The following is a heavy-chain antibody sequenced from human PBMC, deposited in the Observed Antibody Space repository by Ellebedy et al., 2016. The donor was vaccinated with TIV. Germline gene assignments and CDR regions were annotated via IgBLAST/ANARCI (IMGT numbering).Heavy chain of an antibody. Sequence: GESLKISXAASGFTFSSYAMSWVRQAPGKGLEWVSAISGSGGSTYYADSVKGRFTISRDNSKNTLYLQMNSLRAEDTAVYYCAKASTTVVKGAFDYWGQGTLVTVSS. CDR2: ISGSGGST. V-gene: IGHV3-23*01. CDR3: AKASTTVVKGAFDY. J-gene: IGHJ4*02. D-gene: IGHD4-23*01. CDR1: GFTFSSYA.